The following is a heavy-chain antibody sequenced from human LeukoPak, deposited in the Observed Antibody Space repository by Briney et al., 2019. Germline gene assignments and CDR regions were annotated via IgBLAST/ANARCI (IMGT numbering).Heavy chain of an antibody. CDR2: INAGNGNT. V-gene: IGHV1-3*01. Sequence: ASVKVSCKASGYSFTSFAMHWVRQAPGQRLEWMGWINAGNGNTKYSQRSQGRVTFTRDTSASTAYMELSSLTSEDTAVYYCARDPGYSSSWYYFDYWGQGTLVTVSS. D-gene: IGHD6-13*01. CDR1: GYSFTSFA. CDR3: ARDPGYSSSWYYFDY. J-gene: IGHJ4*02.